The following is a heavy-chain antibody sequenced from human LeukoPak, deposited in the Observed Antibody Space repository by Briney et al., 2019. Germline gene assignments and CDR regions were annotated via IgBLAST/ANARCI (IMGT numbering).Heavy chain of an antibody. V-gene: IGHV4-39*07. CDR3: ARGVYIEAAQYGY. D-gene: IGHD6-6*01. CDR1: GGSISSSSYY. CDR2: IYYSGST. J-gene: IGHJ4*02. Sequence: SETLSLTCTVSGGSISSSSYYWGWIRQPPGKGLEWIGSIYYSGSTYYNPSLKSRVTISVDTSKNQFSLKLSSVTAADTAVYYCARGVYIEAAQYGYGGQGPLATVS.